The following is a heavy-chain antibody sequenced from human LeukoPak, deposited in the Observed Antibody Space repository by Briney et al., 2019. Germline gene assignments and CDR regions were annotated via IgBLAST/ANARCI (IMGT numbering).Heavy chain of an antibody. CDR3: AASIAARPDAFDI. V-gene: IGHV1-18*01. J-gene: IGHJ3*02. D-gene: IGHD6-6*01. Sequence: GASVKVSCKASGYTFSSHGISWVRQAPGQGLEWMGWISAYNGNTNYAQKLQGRVTMTTDTSTSTAYMELRSLRSDDTAVYYCAASIAARPDAFDIWGQGTMVTVSS. CDR1: GYTFSSHG. CDR2: ISAYNGNT.